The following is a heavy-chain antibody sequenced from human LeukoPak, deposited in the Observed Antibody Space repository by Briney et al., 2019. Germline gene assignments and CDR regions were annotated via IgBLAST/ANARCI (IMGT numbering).Heavy chain of an antibody. J-gene: IGHJ4*02. CDR2: INPNSGGT. V-gene: IGHV1-2*02. Sequence: ASVKVSCKASGYTFTGYYMHWVRQAPGQGLEWMGWINPNSGGTNYAQKFQGRVTMTRDTSISTAYMELSRLRSDDTAVYYCARAQVGDYGDYDVQYWGQGTLVTVSS. D-gene: IGHD4-17*01. CDR3: ARAQVGDYGDYDVQY. CDR1: GYTFTGYY.